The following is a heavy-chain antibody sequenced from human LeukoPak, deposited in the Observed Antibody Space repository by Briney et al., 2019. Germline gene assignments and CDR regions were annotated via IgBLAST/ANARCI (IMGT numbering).Heavy chain of an antibody. CDR3: ARGVYGSGSRYQN. Sequence: GGSLRLSCAASGLTFSNAWMSWVRQAPGKGLEWVGRIKSKTDGGTTDYAAPVKGRFTISRDDSKNTLYLQMYSLKTEDTAVYYCARGVYGSGSRYQNWGQGTLVTVSS. CDR2: IKSKTDGGTT. V-gene: IGHV3-15*01. J-gene: IGHJ4*02. CDR1: GLTFSNAW. D-gene: IGHD3-10*01.